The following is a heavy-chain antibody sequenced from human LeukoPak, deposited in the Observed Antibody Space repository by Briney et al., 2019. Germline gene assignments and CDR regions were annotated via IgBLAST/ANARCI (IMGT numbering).Heavy chain of an antibody. Sequence: ASVKVSCEASGYTFTSYYMHWVRQAPGQGLEWMGIINPSGGSTSYAQKFQGRVTMTRDTSTSTVYMELSSLRSEDTAVYYCARESLFGESKKQWLPWYGYWGQGTLVTVSS. V-gene: IGHV1-46*01. J-gene: IGHJ4*02. CDR2: INPSGGST. CDR1: GYTFTSYY. CDR3: ARESLFGESKKQWLPWYGY. D-gene: IGHD6-19*01.